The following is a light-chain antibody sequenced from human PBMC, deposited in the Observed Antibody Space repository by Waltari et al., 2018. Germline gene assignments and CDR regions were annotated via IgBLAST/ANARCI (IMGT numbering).Light chain of an antibody. CDR2: GAS. V-gene: IGKV3-20*01. J-gene: IGKJ1*01. Sequence: EIFLTQSPGTLPLSPGEKATLPCRASQSIGRYLVWYQQKPGQAPRLLIYGASSRAAGIPDRFSGSGSGTDFSLTISRLEPEDFAVYYCQNHERLPAVFGQGTKVEIK. CDR1: QSIGRY. CDR3: QNHERLPAV.